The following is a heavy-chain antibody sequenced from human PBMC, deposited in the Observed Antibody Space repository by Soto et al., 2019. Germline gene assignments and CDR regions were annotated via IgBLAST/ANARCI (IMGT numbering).Heavy chain of an antibody. CDR2: IYYSGST. J-gene: IGHJ4*02. Sequence: SETLSLTCTVSGGSVSSGSYYWSWIRQPPGKGLEWIGYIYYSGSTNYNPSLKSRVTISVDTSKNQFSLKLSSVTAADTAVYYCARETNTDLFDYWGQGTLVTVS. CDR3: ARETNTDLFDY. V-gene: IGHV4-61*01. D-gene: IGHD5-18*01. CDR1: GGSVSSGSYY.